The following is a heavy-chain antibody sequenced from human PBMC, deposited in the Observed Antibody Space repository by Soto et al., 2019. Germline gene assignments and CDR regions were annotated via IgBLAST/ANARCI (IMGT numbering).Heavy chain of an antibody. CDR2: IWYDGSNK. Sequence: QAQLVESGGGVVQPGRSLRLSCAASGFTFSSYGMHWVRQAPGKGLEWVAVIWYDGSNKYYADSVKGRFTISRDNSKNTLYLQMNSLRAEDTAVYYCAREYYYDSSGYPVPWGQGTLVTVSS. V-gene: IGHV3-33*01. J-gene: IGHJ5*02. D-gene: IGHD3-22*01. CDR1: GFTFSSYG. CDR3: AREYYYDSSGYPVP.